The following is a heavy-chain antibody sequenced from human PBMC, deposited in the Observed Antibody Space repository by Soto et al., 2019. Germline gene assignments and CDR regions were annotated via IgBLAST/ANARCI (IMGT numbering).Heavy chain of an antibody. CDR2: IYHSGTT. CDR1: GFSISSGYF. CDR3: ARDSSGYYWFDP. V-gene: IGHV4-38-2*02. D-gene: IGHD3-22*01. J-gene: IGHJ5*02. Sequence: WETLSLTCAVSGFSISSGYFWGWIRQPPGKGPEWLGSIYHSGTTYYNPSVKGRVTISVDTSKNQFSLKMSSVTAADTAVYYCARDSSGYYWFDPWGQGTLVTVSS.